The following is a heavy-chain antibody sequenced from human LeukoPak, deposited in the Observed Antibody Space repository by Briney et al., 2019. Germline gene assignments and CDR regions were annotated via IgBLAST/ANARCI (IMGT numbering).Heavy chain of an antibody. CDR2: IIPIFGTA. D-gene: IGHD4-11*01. V-gene: IGHV1-69*05. CDR3: AREDGPTVVYYYYYYYTDV. Sequence: SVKVSCKASGGTFSSYAISWVRQAPGQGLEWMGRIIPIFGTANYAQKFQGRVTITTDESTSTAYMELSSLRSEDTAVYYCAREDGPTVVYYYYYYYTDVWGKGTTVTVSS. CDR1: GGTFSSYA. J-gene: IGHJ6*03.